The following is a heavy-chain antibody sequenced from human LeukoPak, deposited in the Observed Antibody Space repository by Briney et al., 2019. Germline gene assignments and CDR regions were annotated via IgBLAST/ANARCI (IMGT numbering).Heavy chain of an antibody. V-gene: IGHV1-18*01. CDR2: ISAYNGNT. CDR1: GYTFTSYG. D-gene: IGHD3-22*01. Sequence: GASVKVSCKASGYTFTSYGISWVRQAPGQGLEWMGWISAYNGNTNYAQKLQGRVTMTTDTSTSTAYMELRSLRSDDTAVYYCARGPDYYDSSGYYTIFDYWGQGTLVTVSS. CDR3: ARGPDYYDSSGYYTIFDY. J-gene: IGHJ4*02.